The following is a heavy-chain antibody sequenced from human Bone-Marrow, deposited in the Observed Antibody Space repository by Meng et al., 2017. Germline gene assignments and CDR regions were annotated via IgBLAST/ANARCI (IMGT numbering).Heavy chain of an antibody. CDR3: ASLKRVLRYFDWFTSDAFDI. Sequence: GESLKISCAASGFTFSSYGMHWVRQAPGKGLVWVSRINSDGSSTSYADSVKGRFTISRDNAKNTLYLQMNSLRAEDTAVYYCASLKRVLRYFDWFTSDAFDIWGQGTMVTVSS. J-gene: IGHJ3*02. CDR2: INSDGSST. CDR1: GFTFSSYG. D-gene: IGHD3-9*01. V-gene: IGHV3-74*01.